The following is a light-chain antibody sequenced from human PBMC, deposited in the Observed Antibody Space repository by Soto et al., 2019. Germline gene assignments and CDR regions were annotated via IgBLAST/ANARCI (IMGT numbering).Light chain of an antibody. CDR3: SSYTGGNPSYV. V-gene: IGLV2-8*01. Sequence: QSVLTQPPSASGSPGQSVTISCTGTSSDVGGYDYVSWYQQHPGKAPKLMIYEVTIRPSGASDRFSGSKSGNTASLTVSGLQAEDEADYYSSSYTGGNPSYVFGTGTKVTVL. CDR1: SSDVGGYDY. CDR2: EVT. J-gene: IGLJ1*01.